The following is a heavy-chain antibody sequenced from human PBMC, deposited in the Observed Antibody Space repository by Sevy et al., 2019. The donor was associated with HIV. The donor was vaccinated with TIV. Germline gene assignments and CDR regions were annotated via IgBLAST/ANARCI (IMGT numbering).Heavy chain of an antibody. D-gene: IGHD3-22*01. CDR2: FDPEDGET. J-gene: IGHJ4*02. CDR3: AVTKDYFDSSGSPFDY. CDR1: GYTLSEFS. Sequence: ASVKVSCKVSGYTLSEFSMHWVRQAPAKGLEWMGSFDPEDGETIYAQNFQGRITMTEDKSTDTAYMGVSSLGSEDTAVFYCAVTKDYFDSSGSPFDYWGQGTLVTVSS. V-gene: IGHV1-24*01.